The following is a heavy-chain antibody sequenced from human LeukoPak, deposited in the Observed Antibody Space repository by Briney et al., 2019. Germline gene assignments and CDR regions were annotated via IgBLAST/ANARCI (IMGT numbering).Heavy chain of an antibody. Sequence: PGGSLRLSCAASGFTFSSFEMNWVRQAPGKGLEWISYIDSRGSTIYHADSVKGRFTISRDNAKNSLYMQMNSLRAEDTAVYYCARDLGGGDFLPIYWGQGTLVTVSS. CDR3: ARDLGGGDFLPIY. CDR2: IDSRGSTI. CDR1: GFTFSSFE. D-gene: IGHD2-21*02. J-gene: IGHJ4*02. V-gene: IGHV3-48*03.